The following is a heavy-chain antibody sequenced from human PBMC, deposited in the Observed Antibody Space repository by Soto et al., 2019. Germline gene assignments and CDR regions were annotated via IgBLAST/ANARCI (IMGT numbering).Heavy chain of an antibody. CDR2: ISGSGGST. CDR3: AKVPYCSGGSCYSDAFDI. Sequence: EVQLLESGGGLVQPGGSLRLSCAASGFPFSSYAMSWVRQAPGKGLEWVSAISGSGGSTYYADSVKGRFTISRDNSKNTLYLQMNSLRAEDTAVYYCAKVPYCSGGSCYSDAFDIWGQGTMVTVSS. V-gene: IGHV3-23*01. D-gene: IGHD2-15*01. J-gene: IGHJ3*02. CDR1: GFPFSSYA.